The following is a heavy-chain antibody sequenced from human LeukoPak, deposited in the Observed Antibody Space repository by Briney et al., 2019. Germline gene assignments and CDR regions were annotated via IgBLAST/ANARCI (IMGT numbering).Heavy chain of an antibody. CDR2: INHSGST. V-gene: IGHV4-34*01. Sequence: SETLSLTCAVYGGSFSGYYWSWIRQPPGKGLEWIGEINHSGSTNYNPSLKSRVTISVDTSKNQFSLKLSSVTAADTAVYYCATGRPLLRYFDWLYSAHDYWGQGTLVTVSS. J-gene: IGHJ4*02. CDR3: ATGRPLLRYFDWLYSAHDY. CDR1: GGSFSGYY. D-gene: IGHD3-9*01.